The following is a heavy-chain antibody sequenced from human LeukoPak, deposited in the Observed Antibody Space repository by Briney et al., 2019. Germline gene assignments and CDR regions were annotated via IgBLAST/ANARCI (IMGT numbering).Heavy chain of an antibody. V-gene: IGHV3-30*18. J-gene: IGHJ4*02. CDR3: AKARCGGDCYALMD. D-gene: IGHD2-21*02. CDR2: ISYDGSNK. Sequence: GGSLRLSCAAYGFTFSSYGMHWVRQAPGKGLEWVAVISYDGSNKYYADSVKGRFTISRDNSKNTLYLQMNSLRAEDTAVYYCAKARCGGDCYALMDWGQGTLVTVSS. CDR1: GFTFSSYG.